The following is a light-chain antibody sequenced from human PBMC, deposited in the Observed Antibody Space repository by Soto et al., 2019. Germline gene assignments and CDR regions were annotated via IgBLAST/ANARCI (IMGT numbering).Light chain of an antibody. CDR1: QSVSSSY. J-gene: IGKJ1*01. V-gene: IGKV3-20*01. CDR2: DTS. CDR3: QQCGSSPS. Sequence: EIVLTQSPGTLSLSPGERATLSCRASQSVSSSYLAWYQQKPGQAPRLLIYDTSSSTTGIPDRFSGSGSGTGFTLAISRLEPEDFAVYYCQQCGSSPSFGQGTKVELK.